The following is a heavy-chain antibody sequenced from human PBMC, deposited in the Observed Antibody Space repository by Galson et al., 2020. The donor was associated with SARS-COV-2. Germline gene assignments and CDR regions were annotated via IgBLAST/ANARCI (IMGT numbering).Heavy chain of an antibody. D-gene: IGHD2-8*01. J-gene: IGHJ6*02. CDR3: AKDRRQLSWYLYAMDV. Sequence: GESLKISCAASGFTFDDYTMHWVRQAPGKGPEWVSLISCNGDCTYYVDSVKGRFTISRDNSKNSLYLQMNSLRAEDTALYYCAKDRRQLSWYLYAMDVWGHGTKVTVSS. CDR2: ISCNGDCT. V-gene: IGHV3-43*01. CDR1: GFTFDDYT.